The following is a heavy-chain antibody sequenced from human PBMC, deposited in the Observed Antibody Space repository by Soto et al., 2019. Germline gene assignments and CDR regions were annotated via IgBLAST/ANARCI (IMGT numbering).Heavy chain of an antibody. V-gene: IGHV3-72*01. J-gene: IGHJ4*02. Sequence: EVQLVECGGNLVQPGGSLRLSCAGSGFTFSDYYIDWVRQAPGKGLEWVGRSRDKGNSYSTDYGASVRGRFTVSRDGSTNSLYLQMNSLETGDTALYYCVRSLPGTTSFDYWGRGTLVTVSS. CDR3: VRSLPGTTSFDY. CDR1: GFTFSDYY. CDR2: SRDKGNSYST. D-gene: IGHD1-7*01.